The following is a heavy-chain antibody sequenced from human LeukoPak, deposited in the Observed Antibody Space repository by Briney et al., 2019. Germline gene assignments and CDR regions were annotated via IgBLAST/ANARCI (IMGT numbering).Heavy chain of an antibody. CDR3: AREERYCSGGSCYGDLDAFDI. CDR2: ISAYNGNT. Sequence: ASVKVSCKASGYTFTNYGISWVRQAPGRGLEWMGWISAYNGNTNYAQKLQGRVTMTTDTSTSTAYMELRSLRSDDTAVYYCAREERYCSGGSCYGDLDAFDIWGQGTMVTVSS. D-gene: IGHD2-15*01. V-gene: IGHV1-18*01. CDR1: GYTFTNYG. J-gene: IGHJ3*02.